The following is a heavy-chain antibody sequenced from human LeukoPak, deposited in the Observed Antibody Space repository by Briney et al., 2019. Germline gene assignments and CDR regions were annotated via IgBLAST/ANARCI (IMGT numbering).Heavy chain of an antibody. CDR3: ARLTRSYFDY. CDR1: GGSISTRIYY. V-gene: IGHV4-39*01. J-gene: IGHJ4*02. CDR2: IYYSGST. Sequence: SETLSLTCTVSGGSISTRIYYWGWIRQPPRKGLEWIGTIYYSGSTYYNPSLKSRVTISVDTSKNQFSLKLSSVTAADTAVYYCARLTRSYFDYWGQGTLVTVSS.